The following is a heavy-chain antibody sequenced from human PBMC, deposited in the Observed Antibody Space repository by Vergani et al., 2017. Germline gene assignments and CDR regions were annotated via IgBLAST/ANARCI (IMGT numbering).Heavy chain of an antibody. CDR3: ARRGVGATTASYYFDY. CDR1: GYSFTSYW. V-gene: IGHV5-51*03. J-gene: IGHJ4*02. CDR2: IYPGDSDT. Sequence: EVQLVQSGAEVKKPGESLKISCKGSGYSFTSYWIGWVRQMPGKGLEWMGIIYPGDSDTRYSPSFQGQVTISADKSISTAYLQWSSRKASDTAMYYCARRGVGATTASYYFDYWGQGTLVTVSS. D-gene: IGHD1-26*01.